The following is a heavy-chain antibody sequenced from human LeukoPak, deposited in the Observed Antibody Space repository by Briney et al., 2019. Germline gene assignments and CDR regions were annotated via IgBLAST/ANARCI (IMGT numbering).Heavy chain of an antibody. CDR3: AKARPYGSGPLDY. V-gene: IGHV3-30-3*01. Sequence: PGGSLRLSCAASGFTFSPHAMHWVRQAPGKGLEWVAVVSYDGSNKYYADSVKGRFTISRDNSKNTLYLQMNSLRAEDTAVYYCAKARPYGSGPLDYWGQGTLVTVSS. D-gene: IGHD3-10*01. CDR1: GFTFSPHA. CDR2: VSYDGSNK. J-gene: IGHJ4*02.